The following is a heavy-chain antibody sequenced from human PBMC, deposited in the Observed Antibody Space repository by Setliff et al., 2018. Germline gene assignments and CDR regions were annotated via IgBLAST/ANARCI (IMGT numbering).Heavy chain of an antibody. CDR3: AKDNAYSSSWYYYYYYMDV. V-gene: IGHV3-23*01. CDR1: GFTFSSYA. D-gene: IGHD6-13*01. CDR2: ISGSGGRT. Sequence: GGSLRLSCAASGFTFSSYAMSWVRQAPGKGLEWVSAISGSGGRTYYADSVKGWFTISRDNSKNTLYLQMNSLRAEDTAVYYCAKDNAYSSSWYYYYYYMDVWGKGTTVTVSS. J-gene: IGHJ6*03.